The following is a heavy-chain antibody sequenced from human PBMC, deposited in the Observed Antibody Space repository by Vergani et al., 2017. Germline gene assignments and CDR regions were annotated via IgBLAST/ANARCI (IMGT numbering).Heavy chain of an antibody. Sequence: QVQLVESGGGVVQPGRSLRLSCAASGFTFSSYGMHWVRQAPGKGLEWVAVISYDGSIKYYADSVKGRFTISRDNSKNTLYLQMNSLRAEDTAVYYCAKGFIAAAGKPNWFDTWGQGTLVTVSS. J-gene: IGHJ5*02. V-gene: IGHV3-30*18. CDR1: GFTFSSYG. CDR3: AKGFIAAAGKPNWFDT. D-gene: IGHD6-13*01. CDR2: ISYDGSIK.